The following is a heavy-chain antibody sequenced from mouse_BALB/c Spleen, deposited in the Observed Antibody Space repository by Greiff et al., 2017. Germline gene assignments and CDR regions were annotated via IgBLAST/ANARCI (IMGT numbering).Heavy chain of an antibody. CDR2: IDPENGNT. CDR3: AIPMDY. CDR1: GFNIKDYY. J-gene: IGHJ4*01. Sequence: EVKLQESGAELVRPGALVKLSCKASGFNIKDYYMHWVKQRPEQGLEWIGWIDPENGNTIYDPKFQGKASITADTSSNTAYLQLSSLTSEDTAVYYCAIPMDYWGQGTSVTVSS. V-gene: IGHV14-1*02.